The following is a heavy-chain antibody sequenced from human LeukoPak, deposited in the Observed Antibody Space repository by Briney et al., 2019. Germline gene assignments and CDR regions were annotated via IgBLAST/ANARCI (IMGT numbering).Heavy chain of an antibody. CDR2: ISGSGGTT. V-gene: IGHV3-23*01. CDR1: AFTFSSYA. J-gene: IGHJ4*02. CDR3: AKDRSGYDYYGQYYFDY. Sequence: QPGGSLRLSCAASAFTFSSYAMTWVRQAPGEGLEWVSGISGSGGTTYYADSVKGRFTISRDNSKNTLYLQMNNLRAEDTALYYCAKDRSGYDYYGQYYFDYWGQGIPVTVSS. D-gene: IGHD5-12*01.